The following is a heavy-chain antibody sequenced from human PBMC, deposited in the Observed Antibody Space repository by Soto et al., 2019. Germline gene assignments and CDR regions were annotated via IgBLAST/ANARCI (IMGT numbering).Heavy chain of an antibody. V-gene: IGHV3-33*01. J-gene: IGHJ5*02. CDR1: GFTFSSYG. Sequence: QVQLVESGGGVVQPGRSLRLSCAASGFTFSSYGMHWVRQAPGKGLEWVAVIWYDGSNKYYADSVKGRFTISRDNSKNTLYLQMNSLRAEDTAVYYCARDGDSSGYQLVRPLIRWFDPWGQGTLVTVSS. D-gene: IGHD3-22*01. CDR3: ARDGDSSGYQLVRPLIRWFDP. CDR2: IWYDGSNK.